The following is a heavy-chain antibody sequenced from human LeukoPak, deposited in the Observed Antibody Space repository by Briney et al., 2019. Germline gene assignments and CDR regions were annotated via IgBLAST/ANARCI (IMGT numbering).Heavy chain of an antibody. J-gene: IGHJ4*02. D-gene: IGHD1-14*01. CDR2: IWYDGSNK. Sequence: GGSWRLPGPGFGLTFSNYGMPWVRQAPGKGLERVAVIWYDGSNKYYADSVKGRFTISRDNSKNTLYLQMNTLRAEDTAVYYCARETGFYWGQGTLVTASS. CDR1: GLTFSNYG. CDR3: ARETGFY. V-gene: IGHV3-33*01.